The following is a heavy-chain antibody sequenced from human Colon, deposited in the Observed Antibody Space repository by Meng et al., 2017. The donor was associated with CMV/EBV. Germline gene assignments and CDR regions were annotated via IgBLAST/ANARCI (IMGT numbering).Heavy chain of an antibody. CDR1: GASISSFSY. Sequence: QLQFQESGPGLVKPSESLSLTCTLPGASISSFSYWNWIRQPPGKGLEWIASVAHSANMYYNTSLQSRVTMSFDTSKNQFSLRLYSVTAADTAVYYCARGQDSAKVHHWGQGSLVTVSS. D-gene: IGHD1-26*01. J-gene: IGHJ1*01. CDR2: VAHSANM. CDR3: ARGQDSAKVHH. V-gene: IGHV4-39*07.